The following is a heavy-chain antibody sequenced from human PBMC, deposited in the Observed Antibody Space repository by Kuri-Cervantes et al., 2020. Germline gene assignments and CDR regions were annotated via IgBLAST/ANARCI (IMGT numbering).Heavy chain of an antibody. V-gene: IGHV3-23*01. CDR1: GFTFSSYS. D-gene: IGHD2/OR15-2a*01. CDR3: AKGGRCPTTTYYAPIFDY. J-gene: IGHJ4*01. Sequence: GESLKISCVTSGFTFSSYSMSWVRQAPGKGLEWISGFGNRCDSTYYPDTVKGRFTISSDNSKNTLYLQMSSLSAEYTAVYYCAKGGRCPTTTYYAPIFDYWGQGTLVTVSS. CDR2: FGNRCDST.